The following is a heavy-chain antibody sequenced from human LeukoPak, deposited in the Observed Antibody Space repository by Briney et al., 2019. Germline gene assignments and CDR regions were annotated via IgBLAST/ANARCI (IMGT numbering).Heavy chain of an antibody. V-gene: IGHV6-1*01. Sequence: SQTLSLTCAISGGSVSSNSGTWTWITQPPSRGLQWLGRTYYRSKWYNDYVASVKSRITIKVDTSKNQFYLQLNSVTPEDTAVYYCARDNYHYCNGCFDYWGQGTLVTVSS. CDR3: ARDNYHYCNGCFDY. D-gene: IGHD2/OR15-2a*01. J-gene: IGHJ4*02. CDR2: TYYRSKWYN. CDR1: GGSVSSNSGT.